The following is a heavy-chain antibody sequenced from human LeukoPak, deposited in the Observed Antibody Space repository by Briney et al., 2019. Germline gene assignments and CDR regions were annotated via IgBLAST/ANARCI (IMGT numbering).Heavy chain of an antibody. D-gene: IGHD1-1*01. V-gene: IGHV4-38-2*02. CDR1: GYSITTGHY. CDR2: IYHGETT. Sequence: PSETLSLTCTVSGYSITTGHYWGWIRQPPGRGLEWIGSIYHGETTYYNPSLKTRLTISLGTSKNQFSLKLSSVTAADTAVYYCASNWSDFDYWGQGILVTVSS. J-gene: IGHJ4*02. CDR3: ASNWSDFDY.